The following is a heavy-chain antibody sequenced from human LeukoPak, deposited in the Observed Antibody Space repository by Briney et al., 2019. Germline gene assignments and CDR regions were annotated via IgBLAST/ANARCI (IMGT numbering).Heavy chain of an antibody. Sequence: SETLSLTCAVSGYSISSGYYWGWIRQPPGKGLVWIGSIYHSGSTYYNPSLKSRVTISVDTSKNQFSLKLSSVTAADTAVYYCATPIFGVAPDVWGKGTTVTVSS. CDR3: ATPIFGVAPDV. CDR1: GYSISSGYY. J-gene: IGHJ6*04. V-gene: IGHV4-38-2*01. CDR2: IYHSGST. D-gene: IGHD3-3*01.